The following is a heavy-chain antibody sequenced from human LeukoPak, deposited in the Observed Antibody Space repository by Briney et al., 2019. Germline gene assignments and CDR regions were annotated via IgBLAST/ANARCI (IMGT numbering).Heavy chain of an antibody. V-gene: IGHV4-59*01. CDR3: AREGERGAFDI. CDR1: GGSISSYY. CDR2: IYYSGST. Sequence: SETLSLTCTVSGGSISSYYWSWIRQPPGKGLEWIGYIYYSGSTNYNPSLKSRVTISVDTSKNQFSLKLSSVTAGDTAVYYCAREGERGAFDIWGQGTMVTVSS. D-gene: IGHD1-1*01. J-gene: IGHJ3*02.